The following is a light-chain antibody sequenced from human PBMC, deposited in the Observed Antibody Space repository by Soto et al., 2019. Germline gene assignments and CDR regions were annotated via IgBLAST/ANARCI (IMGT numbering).Light chain of an antibody. Sequence: DIQMTQSPSALSASVGDRVTITCRASQTTTNYLNWYQKKPGKAPKLLIYGTSTLESEVSSRFSGSGSGTEFTLTIRNVQPEDFATYYCQQSHSTPTYTFGQGTKV. CDR2: GTS. J-gene: IGKJ2*01. CDR3: QQSHSTPTYT. CDR1: QTTTNY. V-gene: IGKV1-39*01.